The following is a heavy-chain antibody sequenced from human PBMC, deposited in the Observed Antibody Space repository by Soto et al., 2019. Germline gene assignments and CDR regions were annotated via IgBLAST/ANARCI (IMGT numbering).Heavy chain of an antibody. V-gene: IGHV1-8*01. CDR3: ASGLRRGAASYYMDV. Sequence: QVQLVQSGAEVKKPGASVKVSCKASGYTFTSYDINWVRQATGQGLEWMGWMNPNSGNTGYAQKFQGRVTMTRSTSISTADMELSSLRSEDTAVYYCASGLRRGAASYYMDVWGKGTTVTVSS. D-gene: IGHD6-13*01. CDR2: MNPNSGNT. J-gene: IGHJ6*03. CDR1: GYTFTSYD.